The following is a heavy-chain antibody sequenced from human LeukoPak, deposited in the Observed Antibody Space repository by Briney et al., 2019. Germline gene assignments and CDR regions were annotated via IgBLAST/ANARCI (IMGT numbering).Heavy chain of an antibody. Sequence: ASVKVSCKASGYTFNSYSVSWVRQAPGQGLEWMGWISTYNGNTNYSQKLQGRVSMTTDTSTRTAYMELRSLRSDDTAVYYCGREWKYCRSTSCGYYFDYWGQGTLVTVSS. J-gene: IGHJ4*02. CDR1: GYTFNSYS. CDR3: GREWKYCRSTSCGYYFDY. V-gene: IGHV1-18*04. CDR2: ISTYNGNT. D-gene: IGHD2-2*01.